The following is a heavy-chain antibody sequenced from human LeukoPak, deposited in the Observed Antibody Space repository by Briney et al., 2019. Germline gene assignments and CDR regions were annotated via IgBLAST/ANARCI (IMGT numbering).Heavy chain of an antibody. CDR1: GFTFASYA. Sequence: PGGPLRLSCAGSGFTFASYAMSWVRQAPGKGLEWVANIKQDGSEKYYVDSVKGRFTISRDNAKNSLYLQMNSLRAEDTAVYYCARGSIGTYTPYDAFDIWGQGTMVTVSS. CDR3: ARGSIGTYTPYDAFDI. CDR2: IKQDGSEK. J-gene: IGHJ3*02. V-gene: IGHV3-7*01. D-gene: IGHD1-14*01.